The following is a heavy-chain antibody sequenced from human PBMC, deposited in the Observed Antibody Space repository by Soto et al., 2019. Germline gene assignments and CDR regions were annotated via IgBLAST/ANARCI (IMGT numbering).Heavy chain of an antibody. D-gene: IGHD3-3*01. Sequence: SETLSLTCTVSGGSISFSYWSWIRQSPGRGLEWIGYIYYTGSTNYNPSLKSRVIMSLDTSKNQFSLKLSSVTAADTAVYYCARSYDSWSGYYPRFDPWGQGTQVTVSS. J-gene: IGHJ5*02. V-gene: IGHV4-59*01. CDR1: GGSISFSY. CDR3: ARSYDSWSGYYPRFDP. CDR2: IYYTGST.